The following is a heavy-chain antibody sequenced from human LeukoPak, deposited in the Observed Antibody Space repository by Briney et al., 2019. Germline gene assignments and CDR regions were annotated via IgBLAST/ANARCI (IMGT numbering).Heavy chain of an antibody. D-gene: IGHD6-13*01. CDR1: GGSISSYY. CDR2: IYYSGST. CDR3: AREGPYSSSWYGPPTHFDY. Sequence: SETLSLTCTVSGGSISSYYWSWIRQPPGKGLEWIGYIYYSGSTNYNPSLKSRVTILVDTSKNQFSLKLSSVTAADTAVYYCAREGPYSSSWYGPPTHFDYWGQGTLVTVSS. V-gene: IGHV4-59*01. J-gene: IGHJ4*02.